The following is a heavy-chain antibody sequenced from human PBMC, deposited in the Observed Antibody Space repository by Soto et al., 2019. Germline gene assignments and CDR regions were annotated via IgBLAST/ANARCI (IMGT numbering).Heavy chain of an antibody. CDR3: ARSREFDY. J-gene: IGHJ4*02. V-gene: IGHV4-30-2*01. CDR1: GGSLSGATYS. Sequence: PSETLSLTCGVSGGSLSGATYSWNWIWQPRGKGLEWIGYIFPSGTSYYDPSLKSQFTISIDVSKKQFFLSLRSLTAADTAVYYCARSREFDYWSQGTLVTVPQ. CDR2: IFPSGTS.